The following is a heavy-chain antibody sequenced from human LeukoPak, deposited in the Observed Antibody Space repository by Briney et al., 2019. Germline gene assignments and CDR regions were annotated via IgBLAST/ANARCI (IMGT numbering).Heavy chain of an antibody. Sequence: GGSLRLSCAASGFTFSSYEMNWVRQAPGKGLGWVSYISSSGTTIYYADSVKGRFTISRDNAKNSLYLQMNSLRAEDTALYYCARTWAAYYYAMDVWGQGTTVTVSS. CDR1: GFTFSSYE. J-gene: IGHJ6*02. D-gene: IGHD7-27*01. V-gene: IGHV3-48*03. CDR2: ISSSGTTI. CDR3: ARTWAAYYYAMDV.